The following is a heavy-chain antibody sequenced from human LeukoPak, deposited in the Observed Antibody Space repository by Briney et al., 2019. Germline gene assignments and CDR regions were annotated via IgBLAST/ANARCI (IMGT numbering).Heavy chain of an antibody. D-gene: IGHD7-27*01. J-gene: IGHJ4*02. CDR3: XXRKLGNDY. V-gene: IGHV4-59*01. CDR1: XXSXXDYX. CDR2: IYYTGST. Sequence: VXXXSXXDYXWSWIRQSPGKGLEGIGYIYYTGSTSYNPSLXSRVTMSAEXXKNQFSLKLSSVTAADAAVFYCXXRKLGNDYWGQGTLVTVSS.